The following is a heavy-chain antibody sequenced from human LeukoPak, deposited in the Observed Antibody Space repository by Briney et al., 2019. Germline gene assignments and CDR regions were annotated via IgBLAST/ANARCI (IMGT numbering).Heavy chain of an antibody. V-gene: IGHV4-59*01. CDR2: IHYSGST. D-gene: IGHD6-13*01. CDR1: GGSISSYY. J-gene: IGHJ4*02. Sequence: SETLSLTCTVSGGSISSYYWSWIRQPPGKGLERIGYIHYSGSTNYNPSLKSRVTISVDTAKNQFSLKLSSVTAADTALYYCARRVAAAGTPFDYWGQGTLVTVSS. CDR3: ARRVAAAGTPFDY.